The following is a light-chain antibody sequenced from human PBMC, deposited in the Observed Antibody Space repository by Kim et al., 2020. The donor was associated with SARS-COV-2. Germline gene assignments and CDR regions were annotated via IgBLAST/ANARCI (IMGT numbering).Light chain of an antibody. J-gene: IGLJ2*01. Sequence: ALGHTVRITCQGDSLRTYYASWYQQKPGQAPVVVIYGKGNRPSGIPDRFSGSNSGDTASLTITGAQAEDEADYYCNSRDSSTNNLIFGGGTQLTVL. V-gene: IGLV3-19*01. CDR3: NSRDSSTNNLI. CDR2: GKG. CDR1: SLRTYY.